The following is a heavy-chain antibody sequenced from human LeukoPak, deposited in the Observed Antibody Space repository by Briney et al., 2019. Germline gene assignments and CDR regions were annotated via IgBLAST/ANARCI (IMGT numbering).Heavy chain of an antibody. V-gene: IGHV4-34*01. CDR1: GGSFSGYY. CDR2: INHSGST. CDR3: ASKYYDFWSGYYYFDY. D-gene: IGHD3-3*01. Sequence: KPSETLSLTCAVYGGSFSGYYWSWIRQPPGKGLEWIGEINHSGSTNYNPSLKSRVTISVDTSKNQFSLKLSSVTAADTAVYHCASKYYDFWSGYYYFDYWGQGTLVTVSS. J-gene: IGHJ4*02.